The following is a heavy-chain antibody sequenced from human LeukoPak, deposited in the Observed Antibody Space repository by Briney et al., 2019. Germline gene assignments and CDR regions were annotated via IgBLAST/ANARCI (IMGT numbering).Heavy chain of an antibody. D-gene: IGHD3-10*02. CDR2: ISGRGTST. Sequence: PGGSLRLSCVASGLTFSSYGMSWVRQAPGQGLGWVSSISGRGTSTFYADSVKGRFTISRDNSKNTVYLQLSNLRVADTAVYYCAELGITMIGGVWGKGTTVTISS. J-gene: IGHJ6*04. V-gene: IGHV3-23*05. CDR1: GLTFSSYG. CDR3: AELGITMIGGV.